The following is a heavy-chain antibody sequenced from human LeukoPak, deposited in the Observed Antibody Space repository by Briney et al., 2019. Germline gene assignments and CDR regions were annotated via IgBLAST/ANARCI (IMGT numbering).Heavy chain of an antibody. CDR1: GFTFGDYV. Sequence: GGSLRLSCTASGFTFGDYVMSWVRQAPGKGLEWVGRIKSKTDGGTTDYAAPVKGRFTISRDDSKNTLYLQMNSLKTEDTAVYYCTTDLGGYFDYWGQGTLVTVSS. CDR2: IKSKTDGGTT. D-gene: IGHD3-10*01. J-gene: IGHJ4*02. V-gene: IGHV3-15*01. CDR3: TTDLGGYFDY.